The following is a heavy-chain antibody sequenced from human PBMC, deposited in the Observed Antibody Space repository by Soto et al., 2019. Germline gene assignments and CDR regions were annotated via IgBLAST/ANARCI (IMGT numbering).Heavy chain of an antibody. CDR3: ARDKDRQQLGGNYYYIIDV. V-gene: IGHV1-69*12. J-gene: IGHJ6*02. CDR1: GGTFSSSA. D-gene: IGHD3-3*02. CDR2: IMPIFRTP. Sequence: QVQLVQSGAEVKKPGSSVKVSCKASGGTFSSSAFSWVRQAPGQGLEWMGGIMPIFRTPDYAQKFQGRVTITADESTSTAYRELSSLRSEDTGVYYCARDKDRQQLGGNYYYIIDVWGQGTTVTVSS.